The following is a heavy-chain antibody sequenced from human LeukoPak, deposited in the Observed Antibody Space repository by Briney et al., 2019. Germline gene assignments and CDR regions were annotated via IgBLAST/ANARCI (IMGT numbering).Heavy chain of an antibody. CDR1: GGSFSGYY. J-gene: IGHJ6*03. D-gene: IGHD2-8*01. CDR2: IYTSGST. Sequence: PSETLSLTCAVYGGSFSGYYWSWIRQPAGKGLEWIGRIYTSGSTNYNPSLKSRVTMSVDTSKNQFSLKLSSVTAADTAVYYCARGRREWADYYYYMDVWGKGTTVTVSS. V-gene: IGHV4-59*10. CDR3: ARGRREWADYYYYMDV.